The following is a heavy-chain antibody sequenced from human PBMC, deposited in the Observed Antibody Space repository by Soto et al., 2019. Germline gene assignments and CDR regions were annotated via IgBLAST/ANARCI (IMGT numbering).Heavy chain of an antibody. J-gene: IGHJ4*02. D-gene: IGHD2-21*02. CDR2: IYYSGST. V-gene: IGHV4-30-4*01. CDR3: ARVAETREYCLDY. CDR1: GGSITSGHYY. Sequence: QVQLQESGPGLVKPSQTLSLTCTVSGGSITSGHYYWSWIRQPPGKGLEWIGYIYYSGSTYYNPSLSSRATIALDTSKDQFSLNLRSVTAADTAMYYCARVAETREYCLDYWGQGTLVTVSS.